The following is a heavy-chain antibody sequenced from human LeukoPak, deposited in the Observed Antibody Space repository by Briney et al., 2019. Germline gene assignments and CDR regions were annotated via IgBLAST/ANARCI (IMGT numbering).Heavy chain of an antibody. D-gene: IGHD3-3*01. V-gene: IGHV4-59*01. Sequence: PSETLSLTCTVCGGSISSYYWSWIRQPPGKGMEWIGYIYYSGSTNYNPSLRSRVTISVDTSKNQFSLKLSSVTAADTAVYYCARLAGFGVVTYYYYHYGMDVWGQGTTVTVSS. J-gene: IGHJ6*02. CDR2: IYYSGST. CDR1: GGSISSYY. CDR3: ARLAGFGVVTYYYYHYGMDV.